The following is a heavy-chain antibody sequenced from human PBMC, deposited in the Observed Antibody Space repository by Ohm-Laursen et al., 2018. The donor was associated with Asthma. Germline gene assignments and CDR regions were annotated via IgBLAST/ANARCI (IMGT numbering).Heavy chain of an antibody. Sequence: TLSLTCTVSGGSISSSSYYWGWIRQPPGKGLEWIGSIYYSGSTYYNPSLKGRVTISVDTSKNQFSLKLSSVTAADTAVYYCARFEWYYDYIWGSYGGYYFDYWGQGTLVTVSS. CDR1: GGSISSSSYY. D-gene: IGHD3-16*01. CDR3: ARFEWYYDYIWGSYGGYYFDY. CDR2: IYYSGST. V-gene: IGHV4-39*01. J-gene: IGHJ4*02.